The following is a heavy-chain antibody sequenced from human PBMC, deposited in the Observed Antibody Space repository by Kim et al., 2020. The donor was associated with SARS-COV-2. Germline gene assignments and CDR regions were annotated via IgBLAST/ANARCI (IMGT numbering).Heavy chain of an antibody. Sequence: SETLSLTCTVSGGSISSGGYYWSWIRQHPGKDLEWIGYIYYSGSTYYNPSLKSRVTISVDTSKNQFSLKLSSVTAADTAVYYCARYLVRGVNFDYWGQGTLVTVSS. CDR1: GGSISSGGYY. D-gene: IGHD3-10*01. CDR2: IYYSGST. CDR3: ARYLVRGVNFDY. J-gene: IGHJ4*02. V-gene: IGHV4-31*03.